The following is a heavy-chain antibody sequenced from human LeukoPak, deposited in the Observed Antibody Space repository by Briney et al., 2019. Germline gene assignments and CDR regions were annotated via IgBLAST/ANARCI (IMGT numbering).Heavy chain of an antibody. J-gene: IGHJ6*03. CDR2: IVPIFGTA. D-gene: IGHD5-18*01. CDR1: VGTFSSYA. CDR3: ARVGRGDTAMAGYHYYYMDV. Sequence: GASVRVSCKPSVGTFSSYAISWVREARGQGLEWMGGIVPIFGTAKYAQKFQGRVTIPADKSTSTAYMERSSLRSEDTAVYYCARVGRGDTAMAGYHYYYMDVGGEGTTVTVSS. V-gene: IGHV1-69*06.